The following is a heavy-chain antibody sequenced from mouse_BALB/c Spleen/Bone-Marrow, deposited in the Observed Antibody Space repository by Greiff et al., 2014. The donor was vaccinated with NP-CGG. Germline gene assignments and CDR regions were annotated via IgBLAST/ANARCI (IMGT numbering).Heavy chain of an antibody. CDR1: GYTFTDFA. CDR2: ISPYYVDG. CDR3: ARGGASGLNYYAMDY. Sequence: VQLQQSGAELVRPGVSVKISCKGSGYTFTDFAIHWVKQSHTKSLEWIGVISPYYVDGGYNQKFKGKATMTIDRSSSTAYMELARPTSEDSAIYYCARGGASGLNYYAMDYWGQGTSVTVSS. D-gene: IGHD3-1*01. J-gene: IGHJ4*01. V-gene: IGHV1S137*01.